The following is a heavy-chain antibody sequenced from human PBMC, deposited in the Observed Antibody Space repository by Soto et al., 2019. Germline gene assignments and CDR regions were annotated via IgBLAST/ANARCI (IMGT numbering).Heavy chain of an antibody. CDR3: ARVLYYGSGIYSPYGMDF. CDR1: GVSFNNYG. D-gene: IGHD3-10*01. Sequence: QVQLVQSGAEVKKPGTSVTVSCTTSGVSFNNYGIGWVRQAPGHGLEWMGGVSPPFRTSNYARKFKGRISITADACTGTVNMELSSLTSEDTAQYYCARVLYYGSGIYSPYGMDFWGQGTTVNVSS. V-gene: IGHV1-69*01. CDR2: VSPPFRTS. J-gene: IGHJ6*02.